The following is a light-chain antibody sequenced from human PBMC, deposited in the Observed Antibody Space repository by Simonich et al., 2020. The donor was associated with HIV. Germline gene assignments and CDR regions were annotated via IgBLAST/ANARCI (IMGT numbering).Light chain of an antibody. CDR2: RDS. Sequence: SYELTQPLSVSVALGQTARITWGGNNIGSKNVHWYQQKPGQAPVLVIYRDSNRPSGIPERFSGSNSGNTATLTISRDQAGDEADYYCQVWDSSTYVVFGGGTKLTVL. CDR3: QVWDSSTYVV. J-gene: IGLJ2*01. V-gene: IGLV3-9*01. CDR1: NIGSKN.